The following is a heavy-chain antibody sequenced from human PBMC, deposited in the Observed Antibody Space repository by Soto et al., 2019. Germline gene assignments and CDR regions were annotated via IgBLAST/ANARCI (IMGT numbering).Heavy chain of an antibody. CDR3: ANGLPQGDIVVTKAAIPFDY. CDR2: ISSDGSKK. Sequence: QVQLVESGGGVVQPGRSLRLSCAASGFTFGNDGMHLVRQAADKGLEWLAFISSDGSKKYYAESVKGRFAVSRDKSKRTLNLEMSSLRPEDMAMYYCANGLPQGDIVVTKAAIPFDYWGQGSLVIVSS. CDR1: GFTFGNDG. J-gene: IGHJ4*02. V-gene: IGHV3-30*18. D-gene: IGHD2-15*01.